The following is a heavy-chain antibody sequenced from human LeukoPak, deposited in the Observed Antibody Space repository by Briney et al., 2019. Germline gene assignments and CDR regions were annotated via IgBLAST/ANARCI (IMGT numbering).Heavy chain of an antibody. CDR1: GFSFDDDG. Sequence: GGSLRLSCVGSGFSFDDDGMNWVRQAPGKGLEWVSGINFNSASTVYAESVRGRFTTSRDNAKNSLYLQMTSLRVEDTALYYCARDVGFTGQNYHYYMNVWGEGTTVIVSS. V-gene: IGHV3-20*04. J-gene: IGHJ6*03. D-gene: IGHD3-16*01. CDR2: INFNSAST. CDR3: ARDVGFTGQNYHYYMNV.